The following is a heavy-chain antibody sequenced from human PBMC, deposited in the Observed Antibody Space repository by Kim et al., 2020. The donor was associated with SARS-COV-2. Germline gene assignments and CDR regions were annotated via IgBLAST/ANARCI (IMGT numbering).Heavy chain of an antibody. V-gene: IGHV3-23*01. Sequence: TYYADSVKGRLTISRDNSKGTLYLQMNSLRAEDTAIYYCAQTRGWAENWGQGTLVTVSS. D-gene: IGHD6-19*01. CDR3: AQTRGWAEN. CDR2: T. J-gene: IGHJ4*02.